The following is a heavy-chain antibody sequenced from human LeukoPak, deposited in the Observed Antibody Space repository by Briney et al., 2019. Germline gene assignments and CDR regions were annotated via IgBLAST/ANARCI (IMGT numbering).Heavy chain of an antibody. Sequence: GGSLRLSCAASGFTFSSYAMSWVRQAPGNGLEWVSGISDGGGSTYYADSVKGRFTISRDNSKNTLYLQMNSLRAEDTAVYYCAPGRFRHGMDVWGQGTTVTVSS. CDR3: APGRFRHGMDV. J-gene: IGHJ6*02. V-gene: IGHV3-23*01. CDR1: GFTFSSYA. CDR2: ISDGGGST. D-gene: IGHD3-3*01.